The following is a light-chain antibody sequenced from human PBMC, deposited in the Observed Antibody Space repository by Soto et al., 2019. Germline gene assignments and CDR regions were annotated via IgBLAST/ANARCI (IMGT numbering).Light chain of an antibody. J-gene: IGLJ3*02. CDR3: AAWDDSLSGTV. CDR2: SNN. CDR1: SSNIGSNY. Sequence: QSVLTQPPSASGTPGQRVTISCSGSSSNIGSNYVYWYQQLPGTAPKLLIYSNNQRPSGVPDRFSGSKSGTSASLAISGFRSEDEADYYCAAWDDSLSGTVFGGGTKVTVL. V-gene: IGLV1-47*02.